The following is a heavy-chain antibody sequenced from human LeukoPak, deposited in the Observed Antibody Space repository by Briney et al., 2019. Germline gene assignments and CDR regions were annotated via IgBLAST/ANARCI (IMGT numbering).Heavy chain of an antibody. CDR1: GGSFSGYY. CDR2: INHSGST. V-gene: IGHV4-34*01. J-gene: IGHJ4*02. D-gene: IGHD3-22*01. CDR3: ARGYDSSGGTFDY. Sequence: SETLSLTCAVYGGSFSGYYWSWIRQPPGKGLEWIGEINHSGSTNYNPSHKSRVTISVDTSKNQFSLELSSVTAADTAVYYCARGYDSSGGTFDYWGQGTLVTVSS.